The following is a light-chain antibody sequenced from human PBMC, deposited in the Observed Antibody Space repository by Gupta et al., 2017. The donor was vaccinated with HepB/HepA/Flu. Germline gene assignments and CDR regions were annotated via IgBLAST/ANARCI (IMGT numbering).Light chain of an antibody. J-gene: IGKJ4*01. V-gene: IGKV4-1*01. CDR3: QQEDSTPFT. CDR1: QSGLYSSNNKNY. Sequence: DIVMTQSPDSLAVSLGERATINCKSSQSGLYSSNNKNYLAWYQQKPGQPPKLLIYWASTRESGVPDRFSGRGSGTDFTLTISSLQAEDVAVYYCQQEDSTPFTFGGGTKVEIK. CDR2: WAS.